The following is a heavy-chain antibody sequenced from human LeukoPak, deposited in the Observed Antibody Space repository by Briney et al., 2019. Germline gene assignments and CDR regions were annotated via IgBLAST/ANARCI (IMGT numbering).Heavy chain of an antibody. CDR2: IIPIFGTA. Sequence: SVKVSFKASGGTFSRYAISLVRQAPGQGLEWMGGIIPIFGTANYAQKFQGRVTITADKSTSTAYMELSSLRSEDTAVYYCASSSHMVRGVIIMWYFDYWGQGTLVTVSS. CDR1: GGTFSRYA. CDR3: ASSSHMVRGVIIMWYFDY. D-gene: IGHD3-10*01. J-gene: IGHJ4*02. V-gene: IGHV1-69*06.